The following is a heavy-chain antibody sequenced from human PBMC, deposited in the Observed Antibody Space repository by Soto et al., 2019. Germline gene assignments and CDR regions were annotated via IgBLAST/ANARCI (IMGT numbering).Heavy chain of an antibody. CDR3: ARDLFQVSGGGNSDYYYYGMDV. CDR2: IYYSGST. Sequence: QVQLQESGPGLVKPSQTLSLTCTVSGGSISSGGYYWSWIRQHPGKGLEWIGYIYYSGSTYYNPSLKSRVTISVDTSKNQFSLKLSSVTAADTAVYYCARDLFQVSGGGNSDYYYYGMDVWGQGTTVTVSS. V-gene: IGHV4-31*03. CDR1: GGSISSGGYY. D-gene: IGHD2-21*02. J-gene: IGHJ6*02.